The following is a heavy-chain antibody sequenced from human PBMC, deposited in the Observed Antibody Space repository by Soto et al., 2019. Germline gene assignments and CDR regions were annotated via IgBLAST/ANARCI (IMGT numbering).Heavy chain of an antibody. J-gene: IGHJ4*02. V-gene: IGHV3-21*01. Sequence: PGGSLRLSCAASGFTFSSYSMNWVRQAPGKGLEWVSSISSSSSYIYYGDSVKGRFTISRDNAKNSLYLQMNGLRAEDTATYYCARVHYYDSSGFYLWGQGTLVTVSS. CDR2: ISSSSSYI. CDR3: ARVHYYDSSGFYL. D-gene: IGHD3-22*01. CDR1: GFTFSSYS.